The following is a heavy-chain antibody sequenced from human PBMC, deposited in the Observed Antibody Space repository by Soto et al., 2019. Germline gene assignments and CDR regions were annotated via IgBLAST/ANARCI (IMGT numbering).Heavy chain of an antibody. V-gene: IGHV1-46*01. Sequence: GASVKVSCKASGYTFTSYYLHWVRQAPGQGLEWMGIINPSGGSTTYAQKFQGRVTMTRDTSTSTVYMEVSSLRSEDTAVYYCARDGGKDGYFGNWFDPWGQGTLVTVSS. CDR1: GYTFTSYY. J-gene: IGHJ5*02. D-gene: IGHD5-12*01. CDR3: ARDGGKDGYFGNWFDP. CDR2: INPSGGST.